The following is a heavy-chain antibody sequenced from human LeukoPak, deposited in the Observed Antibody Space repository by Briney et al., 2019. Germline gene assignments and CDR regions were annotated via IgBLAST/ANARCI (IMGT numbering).Heavy chain of an antibody. CDR1: GGSISTSSYY. CDR2: IYYSGTT. Sequence: PSETPSLTCSVSGGSISTSSYYWGWIRQPPGKGLEWIGTIYYSGTTYYNPSLESRVTVSVDTSKNQFSLKLSSVTAADTAVYYCARRVGGGSYYVHAFDIWGQGTMVTVSS. J-gene: IGHJ3*02. D-gene: IGHD1-26*01. V-gene: IGHV4-39*01. CDR3: ARRVGGGSYYVHAFDI.